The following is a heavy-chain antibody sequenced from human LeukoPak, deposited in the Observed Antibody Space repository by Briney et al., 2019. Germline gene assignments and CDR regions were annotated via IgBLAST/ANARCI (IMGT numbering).Heavy chain of an antibody. J-gene: IGHJ4*02. CDR2: IKQDGSEK. Sequence: GGSLRLSCAASGFTFSSYWMSWVRQAPGKGLEWVANIKQDGSEKYYVDSVKGRFTISRDNAKNSLYLQMNSLRDTAVYFCARSGSYYLDYWGQGTQVTVSS. CDR1: GFTFSSYW. V-gene: IGHV3-7*01. CDR3: ARSGSYYLDY. D-gene: IGHD1-26*01.